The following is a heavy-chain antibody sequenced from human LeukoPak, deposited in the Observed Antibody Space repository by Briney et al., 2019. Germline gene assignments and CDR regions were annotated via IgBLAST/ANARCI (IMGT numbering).Heavy chain of an antibody. CDR2: ISHSGNT. CDR1: GGSVSGCY. D-gene: IGHD6-19*01. Sequence: SETLSLTCTVSGGSVSGCYWSWLRQPPGKGLEWIAYISHSGNTNYNPSLKSRVTISKDTSKSQFSLRLNSVTAADTAVYHCARGAGWYEYWGQGTLVTVSS. CDR3: ARGAGWYEY. J-gene: IGHJ4*02. V-gene: IGHV4-59*02.